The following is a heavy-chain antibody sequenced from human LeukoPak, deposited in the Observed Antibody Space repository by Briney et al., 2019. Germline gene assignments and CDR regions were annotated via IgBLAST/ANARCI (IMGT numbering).Heavy chain of an antibody. CDR1: GYSISSGYY. CDR3: ARAGLYGDFDY. Sequence: PSETLSLTCTVSGYSISSGYYWGWIRQPPGKGLEWIGSIYHSGSTYYNPSLKSRVTISVDTSKNQFSLKLSSVTAADTAVYYCARAGLYGDFDYWGQGTLVTVSS. J-gene: IGHJ4*02. V-gene: IGHV4-38-2*02. D-gene: IGHD2-2*02. CDR2: IYHSGST.